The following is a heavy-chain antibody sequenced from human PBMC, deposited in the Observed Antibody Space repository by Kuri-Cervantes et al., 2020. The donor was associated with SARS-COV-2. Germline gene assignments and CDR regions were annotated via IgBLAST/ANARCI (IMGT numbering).Heavy chain of an antibody. CDR1: GDTFSNYA. V-gene: IGHV1-69*06. Sequence: SVKVSCKASGDTFSNYAISWVRQAPGRGLEWMGGIIPIFGTANYAQKFQGRVTITADKSTSTAYMELSSLRSEDTAVYYCARGHYDYVWGSYRDDYWGQGTLVTVSS. D-gene: IGHD3-16*02. CDR3: ARGHYDYVWGSYRDDY. CDR2: IIPIFGTA. J-gene: IGHJ4*02.